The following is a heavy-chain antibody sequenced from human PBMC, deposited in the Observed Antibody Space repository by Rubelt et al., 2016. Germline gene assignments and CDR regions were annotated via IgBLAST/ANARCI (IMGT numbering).Heavy chain of an antibody. V-gene: IGHV1-2*04. D-gene: IGHD6-13*01. CDR1: GYTFTGYY. CDR3: ARGSWFRGAFDI. J-gene: IGHJ3*02. Sequence: QVQLVQSGAEVKKPGASVKVSCKASGYTFTGYYMHWVRQAPGQGLEWMGWITPNSGGTNYAQKFQGWVTRTRDTSISTAYMELSRLRSDDTAVYYWARGSWFRGAFDIWGQGTMVTVSS. CDR2: ITPNSGGT.